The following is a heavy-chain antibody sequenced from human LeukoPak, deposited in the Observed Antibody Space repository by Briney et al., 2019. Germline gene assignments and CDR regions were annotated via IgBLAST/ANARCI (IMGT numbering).Heavy chain of an antibody. J-gene: IGHJ3*01. D-gene: IGHD5-12*01. Sequence: GASVKVSCKAPGFTFTGYYVQWLRQAPGQGLEWVGWMYFNSGATRYASKFQGRVTMTRDTSISTAYMELSSLRPDDTAMYYCAREGSSGQDWYAFDVWGQETMVTVSS. V-gene: IGHV1-2*02. CDR1: GFTFTGYY. CDR3: AREGSSGQDWYAFDV. CDR2: MYFNSGAT.